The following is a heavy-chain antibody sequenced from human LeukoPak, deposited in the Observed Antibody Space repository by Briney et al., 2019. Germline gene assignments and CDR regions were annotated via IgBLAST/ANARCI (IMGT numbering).Heavy chain of an antibody. D-gene: IGHD1-7*01. CDR3: ALALGNYYFDY. Sequence: ASVKVSCKASGGTFSSYAISWVRQAPGQGLEWMGIINPSGGSTSYAQKFQGRVTMTRDTSTSTVYMELSSLRSEDTAVYYCALALGNYYFDYWGQGTLVTVSS. V-gene: IGHV1-46*01. J-gene: IGHJ4*02. CDR2: INPSGGST. CDR1: GGTFSSYA.